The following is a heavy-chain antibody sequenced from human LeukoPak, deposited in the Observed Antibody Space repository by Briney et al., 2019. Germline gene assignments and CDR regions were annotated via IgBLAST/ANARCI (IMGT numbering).Heavy chain of an antibody. CDR1: GGSFSGYY. D-gene: IGHD6-13*01. J-gene: IGHJ3*02. Sequence: PSETLSLTCAVYGGSFSGYYWTWIRQTPGKGLEWIGEINHSGNTNYNPSLQSRVTISVDTSKNQFSLKLSSVTAADTAVYYCARDLAAAGNGAFDIWGQGTMVTVSS. CDR2: INHSGNT. CDR3: ARDLAAAGNGAFDI. V-gene: IGHV4-34*01.